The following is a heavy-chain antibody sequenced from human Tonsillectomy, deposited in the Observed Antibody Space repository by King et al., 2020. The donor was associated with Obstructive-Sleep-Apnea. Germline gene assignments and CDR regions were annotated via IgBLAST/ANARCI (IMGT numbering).Heavy chain of an antibody. D-gene: IGHD6-13*01. CDR3: ARDLGAIMSSSWYKEGYFDY. CDR2: IYSGGST. CDR1: GFTVSTNY. Sequence: EVQLVESGGGLVQPGGSLRLSCAASGFTVSTNYMSWVRQAPGKGLEWVSVIYSGGSTYYADSVKGRFTISRDNSKNTPYLQMNSLRAEDTAVYYCARDLGAIMSSSWYKEGYFDYWGQGTLVTVSS. V-gene: IGHV3-66*01. J-gene: IGHJ4*02.